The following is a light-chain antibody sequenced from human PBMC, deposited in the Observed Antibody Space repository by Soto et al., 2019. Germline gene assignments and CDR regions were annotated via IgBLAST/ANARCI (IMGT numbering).Light chain of an antibody. CDR2: GAS. V-gene: IGKV3-15*01. Sequence: EIVMTQSPATLSVSPGERATLSCRASQSVSSNLAWYQQKPGQAPRLLIYGASTRATGIPARFSGSGSGTEFTLTISSLQSEDFAVYYCQQYYNWPPKYTFGQGTKLEIK. CDR3: QQYYNWPPKYT. J-gene: IGKJ2*01. CDR1: QSVSSN.